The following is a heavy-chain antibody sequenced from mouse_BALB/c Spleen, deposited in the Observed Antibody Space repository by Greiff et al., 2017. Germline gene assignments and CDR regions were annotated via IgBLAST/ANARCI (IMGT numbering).Heavy chain of an antibody. CDR2: INSNGGST. J-gene: IGHJ2*01. V-gene: IGHV5-6-3*01. CDR1: GFTFSSYG. Sequence: EVHLVESGGGLVQPGGSLKLSCAASGFTFSSYGMSWVRQTPDKRLELVATINSNGGSTYYPDSVKGRFTISRDNAKNTLYLQMSSLKSEDTAMYYCARDLFITSFDYWGQGTTLTVSS. CDR3: ARDLFITSFDY. D-gene: IGHD1-1*01.